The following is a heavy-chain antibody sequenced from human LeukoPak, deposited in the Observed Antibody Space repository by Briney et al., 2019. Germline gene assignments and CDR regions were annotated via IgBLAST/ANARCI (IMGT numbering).Heavy chain of an antibody. D-gene: IGHD4-17*01. V-gene: IGHV3-21*01. J-gene: IGHJ4*02. CDR2: ISNGGSYI. Sequence: PGGSLRLSCVASCFTFSTYPMNWVRQAPGKGLEWVSSISNGGSYIYYADSVKGRFTISRHNAENSLYLQLSSLRVEDTAVYYCARDRDFDDSRVFDYWGQGTLVTVSS. CDR1: CFTFSTYP. CDR3: ARDRDFDDSRVFDY.